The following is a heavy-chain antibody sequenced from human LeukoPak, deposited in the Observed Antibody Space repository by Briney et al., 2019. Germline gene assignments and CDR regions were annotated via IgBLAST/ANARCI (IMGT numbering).Heavy chain of an antibody. CDR3: AKVAYKWDVAGPIDY. D-gene: IGHD1-20*01. J-gene: IGHJ4*02. V-gene: IGHV3-23*01. CDR1: GFTFSSYA. CDR2: ISTSGGST. Sequence: GGSLRLSCAASGFTFSSYAMTWVRQAPGKGLEWVSTISTSGGSTYFADSVKGRFTISRDNSKTTLYLQMNSLRADDTAIYYCAKVAYKWDVAGPIDYWGEGTLVTVPS.